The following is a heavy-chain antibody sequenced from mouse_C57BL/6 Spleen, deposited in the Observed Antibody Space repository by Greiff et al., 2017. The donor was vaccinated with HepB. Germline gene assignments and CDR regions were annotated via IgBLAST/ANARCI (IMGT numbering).Heavy chain of an antibody. J-gene: IGHJ1*03. CDR3: ARGGPYWYFDV. CDR2: INPNNGGT. V-gene: IGHV1-22*01. Sequence: EVQLQQSGPELVKPGASVKMSCKASGYTFTDYNMHWVKQSHGESLEWIGYINPNNGGTSYNQKFKGKATLTVNKSSSTAYMELRSLTSEDSAVYDCARGGPYWYFDVWGTGTTVTVSS. CDR1: GYTFTDYN.